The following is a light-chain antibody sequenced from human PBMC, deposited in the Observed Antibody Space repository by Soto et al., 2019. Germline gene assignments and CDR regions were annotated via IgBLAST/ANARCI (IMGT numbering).Light chain of an antibody. Sequence: QSALTQPPSASGSPGQSVTISCTGTSGDVGGYNYVSWYQHRPGKAPKLMISEVSKRPSRVPDRFSGSKSGNTASLTVSGLQAEDEADYYCSSYAGSNIFVVFGGGTQLTVL. J-gene: IGLJ7*01. CDR3: SSYAGSNIFVV. CDR2: EVS. V-gene: IGLV2-8*01. CDR1: SGDVGGYNY.